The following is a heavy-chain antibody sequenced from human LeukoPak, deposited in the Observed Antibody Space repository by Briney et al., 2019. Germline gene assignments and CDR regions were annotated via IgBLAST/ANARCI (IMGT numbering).Heavy chain of an antibody. Sequence: PWGSLRLSCAVSGFSFSSYAMHWVWHAQGTGLELVAVISYDESNKNYEDSAKGQFTISRDNSKNTLYLQMNSLRAEDTAVYDCARWEIRGTAHQLDYWGQGTLVTVSS. V-gene: IGHV3-30-3*01. CDR2: ISYDESNK. CDR3: ARWEIRGTAHQLDY. CDR1: GFSFSSYA. J-gene: IGHJ4*02. D-gene: IGHD1-7*01.